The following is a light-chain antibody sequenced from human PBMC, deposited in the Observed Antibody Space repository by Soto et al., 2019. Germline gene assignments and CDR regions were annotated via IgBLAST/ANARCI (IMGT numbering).Light chain of an antibody. V-gene: IGLV2-14*01. CDR1: SCDIGSYNR. CDR3: SSYTNVNTRPCV. Sequence: QSALTQPASVSGSPGQSITISCTGTSCDIGSYNRVSWYLQHPGKAPKLIIYEVTDGPSGVSNRFSGSKSGNTASLTISGLQAEDEAEYYCSSYTNVNTRPCVFGTGTKLTLL. CDR2: EVT. J-gene: IGLJ1*01.